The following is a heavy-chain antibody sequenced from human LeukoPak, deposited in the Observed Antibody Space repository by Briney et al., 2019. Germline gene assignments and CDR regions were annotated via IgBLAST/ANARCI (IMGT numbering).Heavy chain of an antibody. Sequence: ASVKVSCKASGYTFTDYYMHWVRQAPGQGLEWMGWINPNSGGTNYAQKFQGRVTMTRDTSISTAYMELSRLRSDDTAVFYCAREEREYCGGDCNDAFDIWGQGTMVTVSS. CDR1: GYTFTDYY. D-gene: IGHD2-21*02. CDR2: INPNSGGT. CDR3: AREEREYCGGDCNDAFDI. V-gene: IGHV1-2*02. J-gene: IGHJ3*02.